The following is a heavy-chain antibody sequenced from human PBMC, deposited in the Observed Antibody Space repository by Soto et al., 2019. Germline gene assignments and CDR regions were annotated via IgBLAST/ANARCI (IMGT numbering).Heavy chain of an antibody. Sequence: QVQLQQSGPGQVQASQTLSLTCAISGDSVSSTSASWNWIRQSPSRGLEWLGRTYYSSTWYNENVVSVKSRIAINPAPSKHQFSLHLNSVPPEDTAVYYCARATHGAHWFDPWGQGTLVTVSS. CDR1: GDSVSSTSAS. J-gene: IGHJ5*02. CDR3: ARATHGAHWFDP. V-gene: IGHV6-1*01. CDR2: TYYSSTWYN. D-gene: IGHD4-17*01.